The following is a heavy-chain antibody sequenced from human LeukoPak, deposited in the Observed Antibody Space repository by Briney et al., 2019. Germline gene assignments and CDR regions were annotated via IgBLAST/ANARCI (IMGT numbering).Heavy chain of an antibody. CDR1: GYTVTSYG. CDR3: ARDIVVVPAAIRYYYGMDV. Sequence: ASVKVSCKASGYTVTSYGISWVRQAPGQGLEWLGWISAYNGNTNYAQKLQGRVTMTPDTSTSTAYMELRSLRSDDTAVYYCARDIVVVPAAIRYYYGMDVWGQGTTVTVSS. J-gene: IGHJ6*02. V-gene: IGHV1-18*01. CDR2: ISAYNGNT. D-gene: IGHD2-2*02.